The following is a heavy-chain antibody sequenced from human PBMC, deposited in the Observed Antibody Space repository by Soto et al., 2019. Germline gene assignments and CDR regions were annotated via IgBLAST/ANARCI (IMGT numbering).Heavy chain of an antibody. CDR3: ARRITIFGVVTKGSFDY. CDR2: IIPIFGTA. V-gene: IGHV1-69*06. D-gene: IGHD3-3*01. J-gene: IGHJ4*02. Sequence: SVKVSCKASGGTFSSYAISWVRQAPGQGLEWMGGIIPIFGTANYAQKFQGRVTITADKSTSTAYMELSSLRSEDTAVYYCARRITIFGVVTKGSFDYWGQGTLVTVSS. CDR1: GGTFSSYA.